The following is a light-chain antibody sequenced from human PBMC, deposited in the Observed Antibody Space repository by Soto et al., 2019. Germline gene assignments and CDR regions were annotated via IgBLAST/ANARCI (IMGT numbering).Light chain of an antibody. Sequence: IVLTQSKATMSLSLLESPSLFCNSSQSVSSSYLAWYQQKPGQAPRLLIYGASSRATGIPDRFSGSGSGTDFTLTISRLEPEDFAVYYCQQYGSSPTTFGQGTKVDI. V-gene: IGKV3-20*01. CDR3: QQYGSSPTT. CDR1: QSVSSSY. J-gene: IGKJ1*01. CDR2: GAS.